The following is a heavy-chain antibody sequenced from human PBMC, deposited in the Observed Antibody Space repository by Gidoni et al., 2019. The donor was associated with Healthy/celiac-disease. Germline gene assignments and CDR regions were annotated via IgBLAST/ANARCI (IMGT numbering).Heavy chain of an antibody. Sequence: EVQLVESGGGLVQPGGSLRLSCAASGFTFSSYSMNWVRQAPGKGLEWVSYISSSGSTIYYADSVKGRFTISRDNAKNSLYLQMNSLRAEDTAVYYCARDYQGDYLDYWGQGTLVTVSS. CDR2: ISSSGSTI. CDR3: ARDYQGDYLDY. J-gene: IGHJ4*02. V-gene: IGHV3-48*01. D-gene: IGHD2-2*01. CDR1: GFTFSSYS.